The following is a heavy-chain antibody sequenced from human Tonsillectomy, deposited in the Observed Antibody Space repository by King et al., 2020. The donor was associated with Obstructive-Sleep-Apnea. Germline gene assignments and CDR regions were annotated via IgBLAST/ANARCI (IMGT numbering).Heavy chain of an antibody. J-gene: IGHJ4*02. CDR3: ARMYYYDSSGLSHFDY. D-gene: IGHD3-22*01. V-gene: IGHV4-31*03. CDR1: GGSISSGGYY. Sequence: QLQESGPGLVKPSQTLSLTCTVSGGSISSGGYYWSWIRQHPGKGLEWIGYIYYSGSTYYNPSLKSRVTISVDTSKNQFSLKLSSVTAADTAVYYCARMYYYDSSGLSHFDYWGQGTLVPVSS. CDR2: IYYSGST.